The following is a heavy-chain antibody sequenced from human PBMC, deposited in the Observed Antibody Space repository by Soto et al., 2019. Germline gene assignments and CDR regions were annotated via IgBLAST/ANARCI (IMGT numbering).Heavy chain of an antibody. D-gene: IGHD3-9*01. V-gene: IGHV4-30-4*01. J-gene: IGHJ5*02. CDR3: ARDTENYDILTSTRFDP. CDR1: GGSINRGDYY. CDR2: IYYSGTN. Sequence: QVQLQESGPGLVKPSQTLTLTCTVSGGSINRGDYYWSWIRQPPGKGLEWIGNIYYSGTNYYNPSLKSRVIISVDTSKNQFSLKLSSVTAADTGVYYCARDTENYDILTSTRFDPWDQGTLVTVSS.